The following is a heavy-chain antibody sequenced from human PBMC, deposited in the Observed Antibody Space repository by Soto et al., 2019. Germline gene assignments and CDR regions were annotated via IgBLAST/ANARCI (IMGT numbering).Heavy chain of an antibody. J-gene: IGHJ5*02. Sequence: GGSLRRSCAASGFTFSSYSMNWVRQAPGKGLEWVSSISSSSSYIYYADSVKGRFTISRDNAKNSLYLQMNSLRAEDTAVYYCARHVDIVGTITWFDPWGKGSLVT. CDR2: ISSSSSYI. D-gene: IGHD5-12*01. CDR3: ARHVDIVGTITWFDP. V-gene: IGHV3-21*01. CDR1: GFTFSSYS.